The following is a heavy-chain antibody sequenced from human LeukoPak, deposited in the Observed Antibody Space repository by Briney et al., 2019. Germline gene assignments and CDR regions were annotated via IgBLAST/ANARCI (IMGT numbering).Heavy chain of an antibody. V-gene: IGHV3-23*01. CDR2: ISGSGGST. D-gene: IGHD5-18*01. J-gene: IGHJ3*02. Sequence: GSLRLSCAASGFTFTPYAMSWVRQAPGKGLEWVSAISGSGGSTYYADSVKGRFTISRDNSKNTLYLQMNSLRAEDTAVYYCAKYGYSYGHHDAIDIWGRGTMVTVSS. CDR3: AKYGYSYGHHDAIDI. CDR1: GFTFTPYA.